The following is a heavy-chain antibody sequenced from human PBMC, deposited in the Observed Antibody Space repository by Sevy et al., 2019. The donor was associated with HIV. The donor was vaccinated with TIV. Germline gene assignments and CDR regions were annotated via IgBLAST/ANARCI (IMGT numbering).Heavy chain of an antibody. CDR3: ARVFYYDSSGYYYFDY. Sequence: SETLSLTCTVSGGSVSSGSYYWSWIRQPPGKGLEWIGYIYYSGSTNYNPSLKSRVTISVDTSKNQFSLKLSSVTAADTAVYYCARVFYYDSSGYYYFDYWGQGTLVIVSS. CDR2: IYYSGST. V-gene: IGHV4-61*01. D-gene: IGHD3-22*01. J-gene: IGHJ4*02. CDR1: GGSVSSGSYY.